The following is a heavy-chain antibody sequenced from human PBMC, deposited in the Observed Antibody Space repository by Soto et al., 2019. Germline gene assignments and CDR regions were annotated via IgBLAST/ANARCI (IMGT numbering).Heavy chain of an antibody. V-gene: IGHV3-30-3*01. Sequence: QVQLVESGGGVVQPGRSLRLSCAASGFTFSSYAMHWVRQAPGKGLEWVAVISYDGSNKYYADSVKGRFTISRDNSKNTLYLQMNSLRAEDTAVYYCARNYDFWSGYYRERSPFYYYYGMDVWGQGTTVTVSS. D-gene: IGHD3-3*01. J-gene: IGHJ6*02. CDR2: ISYDGSNK. CDR1: GFTFSSYA. CDR3: ARNYDFWSGYYRERSPFYYYYGMDV.